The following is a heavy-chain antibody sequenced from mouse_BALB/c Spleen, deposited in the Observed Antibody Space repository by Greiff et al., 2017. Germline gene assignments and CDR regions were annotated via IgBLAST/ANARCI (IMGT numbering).Heavy chain of an antibody. CDR3: VYANFFDY. Sequence: EVKLVESGGGLVQPGGSRKLSCAASGFTFSSFGMHWVRQAPEKGLEWVAYISSGSSTIYYADTVKGRFTISRDNPKNTLFLQMTSLRSEDTAMYYCVYANFFDYWGQGTTLTVSS. J-gene: IGHJ2*01. CDR1: GFTFSSFG. CDR2: ISSGSSTI. V-gene: IGHV5-17*02. D-gene: IGHD2-10*02.